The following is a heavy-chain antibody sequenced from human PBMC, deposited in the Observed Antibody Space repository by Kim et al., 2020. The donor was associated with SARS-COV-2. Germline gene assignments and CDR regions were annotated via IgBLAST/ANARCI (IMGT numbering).Heavy chain of an antibody. CDR3: VRGRFTLSLGVSI. D-gene: IGHD3-3*01. J-gene: IGHJ3*02. CDR2: MNPNSGNT. V-gene: IGHV1-8*01. Sequence: ASVKVSCKAAGYTFTRYDINWVRQAPGQGFEWMGWMNPNSGNTGYAQKFQGRVTMTSDTSINTAYMELSGLRFEDTAFYYCVRGRFTLSLGVSIW. CDR1: GYTFTRYD.